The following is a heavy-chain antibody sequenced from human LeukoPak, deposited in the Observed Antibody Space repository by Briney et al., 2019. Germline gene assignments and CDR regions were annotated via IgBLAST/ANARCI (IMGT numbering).Heavy chain of an antibody. V-gene: IGHV3-21*01. CDR1: GFTFSSHN. D-gene: IGHD1-7*01. J-gene: IGHJ4*02. CDR3: AREREGVIGTTSQFDY. Sequence: GGSLRLSCSGSGFTFSSHNMNWVRQSPGKVLEWLSSISTSSSYIYHADSVKGRFTISRDNARKSLFLEMNNLRAEDTAVYYCAREREGVIGTTSQFDYWGQGTPVTVSS. CDR2: ISTSSSYI.